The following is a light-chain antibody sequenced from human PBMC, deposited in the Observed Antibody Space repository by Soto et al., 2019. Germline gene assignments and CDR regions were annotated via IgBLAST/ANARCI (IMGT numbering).Light chain of an antibody. Sequence: QSALTQPASVSGSPGQSITISCTGSSTDVGGYTYVSWYQQFPGKPPKLMIYEVSNRPSGVSNRFSGSKSGNTASLTISGPQAEDEADYYCSSYTSGSTLVFGGGTKLTVL. CDR3: SSYTSGSTLV. J-gene: IGLJ3*02. CDR1: STDVGGYTY. CDR2: EVS. V-gene: IGLV2-14*03.